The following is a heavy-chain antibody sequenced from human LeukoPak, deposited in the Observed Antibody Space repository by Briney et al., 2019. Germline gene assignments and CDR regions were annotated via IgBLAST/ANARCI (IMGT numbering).Heavy chain of an antibody. Sequence: GASVKVSCKASGYTFTSYAMHWVRQAPGQRLEWMGWINGGNDNTKYSQKFQGRVSITRDTSASTAYMELTSLRSEDTAVYYCARSYYDSSGYYSFDYWGQGTLVTVSS. D-gene: IGHD3-22*01. CDR1: GYTFTSYA. J-gene: IGHJ4*02. V-gene: IGHV1-3*01. CDR3: ARSYYDSSGYYSFDY. CDR2: INGGNDNT.